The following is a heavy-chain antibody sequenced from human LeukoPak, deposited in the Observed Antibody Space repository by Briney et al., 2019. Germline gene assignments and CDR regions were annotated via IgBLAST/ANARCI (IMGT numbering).Heavy chain of an antibody. CDR2: NYTSGST. CDR3: ARRGRGSWFDP. CDR1: GGSISSYY. Sequence: PSETLSLTCTVTGGSISSYYWSWIRQPPGKGLEWIGYNYTSGSTNYNPSLKSRVTISVDTSKNQFSLKLSSVTAADTAVYYCARRGRGSWFDPWGQGTLVTVSS. D-gene: IGHD3-10*01. J-gene: IGHJ5*02. V-gene: IGHV4-4*09.